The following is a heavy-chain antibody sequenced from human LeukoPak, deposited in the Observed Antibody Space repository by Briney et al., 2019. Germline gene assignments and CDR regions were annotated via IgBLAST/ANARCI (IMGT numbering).Heavy chain of an antibody. Sequence: ASVKVSCKASGYTFTSYGISWVRQAPGQELEWMGWISAYNGNTNYAQKLQGRVTMTTDTSTSTAYMELRSLRSDDTAVYYCARDTDYDILTGYYSIDYWGQGTLVTVSS. J-gene: IGHJ4*02. V-gene: IGHV1-18*04. D-gene: IGHD3-9*01. CDR3: ARDTDYDILTGYYSIDY. CDR2: ISAYNGNT. CDR1: GYTFTSYG.